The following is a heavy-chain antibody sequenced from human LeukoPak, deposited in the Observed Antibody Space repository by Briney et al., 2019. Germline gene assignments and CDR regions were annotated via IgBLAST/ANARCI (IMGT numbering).Heavy chain of an antibody. Sequence: ASVKVSCKAFGYTFTGYYMHWVRQAPGQGLEWMGWINPNSGGTNYAQKFQGRVTMTRDTSISTAYMELSRLRSDDTAVYYCARGAIAVAGNDYWGQGTLVTVSS. J-gene: IGHJ4*02. V-gene: IGHV1-2*02. CDR1: GYTFTGYY. CDR2: INPNSGGT. D-gene: IGHD6-19*01. CDR3: ARGAIAVAGNDY.